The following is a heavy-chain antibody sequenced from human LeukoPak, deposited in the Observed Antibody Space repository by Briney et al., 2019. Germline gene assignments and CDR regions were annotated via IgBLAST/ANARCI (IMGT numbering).Heavy chain of an antibody. V-gene: IGHV1-18*01. CDR1: GYTFTSYG. D-gene: IGHD1-1*01. Sequence: ASVKVSCKASGYTFTSYGISWMRQAPGQGLEWMGWISAYNGNTNYAQKLQGRVTMTTDTSTSTAYMELRSLGSDDTAVYYCARGRRQLERQMYWFDPWGQGTLVTVSS. J-gene: IGHJ5*02. CDR2: ISAYNGNT. CDR3: ARGRRQLERQMYWFDP.